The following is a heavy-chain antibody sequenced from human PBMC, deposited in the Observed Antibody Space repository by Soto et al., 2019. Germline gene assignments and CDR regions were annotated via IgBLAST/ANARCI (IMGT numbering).Heavy chain of an antibody. CDR3: AKDAGYCSNGVCYKVDAFDI. CDR1: GFTFSSYG. V-gene: IGHV3-30*18. CDR2: ISYDGSNK. Sequence: PGGSLRLSCAASGFTFSSYGMHWVRQAPGKGLEWVAVISYDGSNKYYADSVKGRFTISRDNSKNTLYLQMNSLRAEDTAVYYCAKDAGYCSNGVCYKVDAFDIWGQGTMVT. J-gene: IGHJ3*02. D-gene: IGHD2-8*01.